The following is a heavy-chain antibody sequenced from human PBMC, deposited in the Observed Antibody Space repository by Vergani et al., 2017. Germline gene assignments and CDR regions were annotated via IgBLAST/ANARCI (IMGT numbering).Heavy chain of an antibody. CDR1: GDSVSSSDYY. V-gene: IGHV4-39*01. CDR3: ASGVYEDYFDY. J-gene: IGHJ4*02. CDR2: IYYGGST. Sequence: QLQLHESGPGLVKPSETLSLTCSVSGDSVSSSDYYWGWIRQPPGKGLEWIGTIYYGGSTYYNPSLKSRVTISVDRSKNQFSLKLSSVTAADTAVYYCASGVYEDYFDYWGQGTLVTVSS. D-gene: IGHD2-8*01.